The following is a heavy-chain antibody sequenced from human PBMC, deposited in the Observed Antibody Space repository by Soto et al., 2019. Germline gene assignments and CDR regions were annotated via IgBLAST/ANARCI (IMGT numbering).Heavy chain of an antibody. J-gene: IGHJ5*02. D-gene: IGHD3-22*01. CDR3: ASDYYDSVGIHWVEP. CDR2: IYYSGNT. Sequence: SETLSLTCPVSGGSVSSNSYYCSWFRHPPGKGLECIGYIYYSGNTNYNPSLKSRVTISVDTSKNQFPLRVNSVTAADTAVYYCASDYYDSVGIHWVEPWGQGTMVTVSS. CDR1: GGSVSSNSYY. V-gene: IGHV4-61*01.